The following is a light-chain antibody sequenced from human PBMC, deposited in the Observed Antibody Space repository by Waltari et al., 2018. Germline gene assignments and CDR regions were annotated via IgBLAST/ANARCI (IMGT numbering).Light chain of an antibody. Sequence: QSALTQPPSASGTPGQGVTISCSGSNSNIGRNYVYWYQQVSGAAPKLLILKNDRRPSGVPDRFSGNRSCASAYLAISWLRSEDEADYYCAVWDDDVNSWVFGGGTKLTVL. CDR1: NSNIGRNY. J-gene: IGLJ3*02. CDR3: AVWDDDVNSWV. V-gene: IGLV1-47*01. CDR2: KND.